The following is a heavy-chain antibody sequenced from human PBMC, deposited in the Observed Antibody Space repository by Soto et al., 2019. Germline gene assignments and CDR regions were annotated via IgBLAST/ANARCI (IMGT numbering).Heavy chain of an antibody. CDR2: INSDGSST. J-gene: IGHJ4*02. CDR1: GFTFSSYW. D-gene: IGHD1-26*01. Sequence: GGSLRLSCAASGFTFSSYWMHWVRQAPGKGLVWVSRINSDGSSTSYADSVKGRFTISRDNAKNTLYLQMNSLRAEDTAVYYCAREMGSGSYRLDYWGQGTLVTVSS. V-gene: IGHV3-74*01. CDR3: AREMGSGSYRLDY.